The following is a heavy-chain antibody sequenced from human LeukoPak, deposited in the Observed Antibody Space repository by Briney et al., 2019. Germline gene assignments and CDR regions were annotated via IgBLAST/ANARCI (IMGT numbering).Heavy chain of an antibody. CDR2: FYNSGRS. Sequence: PSETLSLTCTVSDDSISDYYRGWIRQPPGKGLEWIGYFYNSGRSTYNPSLKSRVTISVDTSKNQFSLKLSSVTAADTAVYYCARGGDYWGQGTLVTVSS. V-gene: IGHV4-59*12. CDR3: ARGGDY. CDR1: DDSISDYY. D-gene: IGHD3-16*01. J-gene: IGHJ4*02.